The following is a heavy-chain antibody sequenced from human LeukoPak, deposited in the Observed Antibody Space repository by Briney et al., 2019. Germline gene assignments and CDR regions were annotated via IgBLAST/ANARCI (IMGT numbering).Heavy chain of an antibody. CDR3: AAPGKRQNWYFDL. Sequence: GASVKVSCKASGFTFTSSAVQWVRQARGQRLEWIGWIVVGSGNTNYAQKFQERVTITRDMSTSTAYMELSSLRAEDTAVYYCAAPGKRQNWYFDLWGRGTLVTVSS. V-gene: IGHV1-58*01. CDR2: IVVGSGNT. J-gene: IGHJ2*01. CDR1: GFTFTSSA.